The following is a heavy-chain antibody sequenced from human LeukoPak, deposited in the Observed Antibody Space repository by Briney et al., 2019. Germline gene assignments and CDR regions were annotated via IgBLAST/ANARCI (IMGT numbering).Heavy chain of an antibody. Sequence: SVKVSCKASGYTFTSYGISWVRQAPGQGLEWMGWISAYNGNTNYAQKLQGRVTMTTDTSTSTAYMELRSLRSDDTAVYYCARDELTYYDILTGYYRESMRFDPWGQGTPVTVSS. V-gene: IGHV1-18*04. CDR2: ISAYNGNT. CDR3: ARDELTYYDILTGYYRESMRFDP. CDR1: GYTFTSYG. J-gene: IGHJ5*02. D-gene: IGHD3-9*01.